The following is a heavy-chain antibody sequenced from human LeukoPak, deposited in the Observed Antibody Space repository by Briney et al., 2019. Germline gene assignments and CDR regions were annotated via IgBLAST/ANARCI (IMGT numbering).Heavy chain of an antibody. V-gene: IGHV3-48*04. D-gene: IGHD6-19*01. CDR2: ISSSSNTI. J-gene: IGHJ4*02. Sequence: PGGSLRISCVASGFTFSIHSMNWVRQAPGKGLEWVSYISSSSNTIDYADSVKGRFTVSRDNAKNSLYLQMNSLTPEDTAVYYCPPPYSSDFTWGQGTLVAVSS. CDR1: GFTFSIHS. CDR3: PPPYSSDFT.